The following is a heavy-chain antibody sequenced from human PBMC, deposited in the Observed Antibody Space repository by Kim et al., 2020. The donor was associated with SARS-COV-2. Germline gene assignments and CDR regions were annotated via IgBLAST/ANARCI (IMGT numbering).Heavy chain of an antibody. CDR1: GYTLTELS. V-gene: IGHV1-24*01. CDR2: FDPEDGET. J-gene: IGHJ2*01. D-gene: IGHD2-15*01. CDR3: ATSGYCSGGSCSTKYWYFDL. Sequence: ASVKVSCKVSGYTLTELSMHWVRQAPGKGLEWMGGFDPEDGETIYAQKFQGRVTMTEDTSTDTAYMELSSLRSEDTAVYYCATSGYCSGGSCSTKYWYFDLWGRGTLVTVSS.